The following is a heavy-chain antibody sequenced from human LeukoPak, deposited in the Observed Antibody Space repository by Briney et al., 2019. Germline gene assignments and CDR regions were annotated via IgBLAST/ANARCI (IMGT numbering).Heavy chain of an antibody. CDR1: GYPFADYY. D-gene: IGHD3-22*01. CDR3: TRGYYDSSDFEYFHH. V-gene: IGHV1-2*02. CDR2: INPNSGGT. J-gene: IGHJ1*01. Sequence: ASVKVSCKPSGYPFADYYMHWVRQAPGQGLEWMGWINPNSGGTNFAQRFQDRVTMTRDMSISTAYMELSRLRSDDTAIYYCTRGYYDSSDFEYFHHWGQGTLVTVSS.